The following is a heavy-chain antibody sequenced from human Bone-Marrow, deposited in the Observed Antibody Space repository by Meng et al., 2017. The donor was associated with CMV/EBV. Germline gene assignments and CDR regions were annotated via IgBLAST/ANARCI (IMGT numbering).Heavy chain of an antibody. Sequence: GGSLRLSCAASGFTFSSYSMNWVRQAPGKGLEWVSVIYSGGSTYYTDSVKGRFTLSRDNSKNTLYLQMNSLRAEDTAVYYCARGGSGWYGGVFDYWGQGTLVTVSS. CDR3: ARGGSGWYGGVFDY. V-gene: IGHV3-53*01. CDR1: GFTFSSYS. D-gene: IGHD6-19*01. J-gene: IGHJ4*02. CDR2: IYSGGST.